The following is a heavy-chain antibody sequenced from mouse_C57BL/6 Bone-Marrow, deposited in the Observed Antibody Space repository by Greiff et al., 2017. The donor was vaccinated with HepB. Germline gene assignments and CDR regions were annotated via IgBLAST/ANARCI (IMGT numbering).Heavy chain of an antibody. CDR3: ARPNWDAYFDY. CDR2: ISSGGSYT. D-gene: IGHD4-1*02. Sequence: EVKVVESGGDLVKPGGSLKLSCAASGFTFSSYGMSWVRQTPDKRLEWVATISSGGSYTYYPDSVKGRFTISRDNAKNTLYLQMSSLKSEDTAMYYCARPNWDAYFDYWGQGTTLTVSS. V-gene: IGHV5-6*01. J-gene: IGHJ2*01. CDR1: GFTFSSYG.